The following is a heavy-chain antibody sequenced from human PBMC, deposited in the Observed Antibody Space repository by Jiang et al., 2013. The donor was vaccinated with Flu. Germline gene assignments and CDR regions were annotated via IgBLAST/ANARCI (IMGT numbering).Heavy chain of an antibody. Sequence: KGLEWIGTVSYSGYTYYNPSLKSRVTISVDTSKSQFSLRPSSVTATDTAVYYCARHISSIIVDYWGLGTLVTVSS. CDR3: ARHISSIIVDY. CDR2: VSYSGYT. J-gene: IGHJ4*02. D-gene: IGHD3-16*01. V-gene: IGHV4-39*01.